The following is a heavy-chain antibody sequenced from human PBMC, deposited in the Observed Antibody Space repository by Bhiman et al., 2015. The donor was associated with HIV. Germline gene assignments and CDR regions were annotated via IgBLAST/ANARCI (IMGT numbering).Heavy chain of an antibody. CDR3: ARLTCTSGVCYPPLF. CDR1: GFTFSTYW. Sequence: EVQLVESGGGLVYPGGSLRLSCAASGFTFSTYWMTWVRQAPGKGLEWVANIKKDGSEKYYVDSVKGRFTISRDNAKNSLYLQMNSLRAEDTAVYFCARLTCTSGVCYPPLFWGPGTLVTVSS. D-gene: IGHD2-8*01. CDR2: IKKDGSEK. J-gene: IGHJ4*02. V-gene: IGHV3-7*05.